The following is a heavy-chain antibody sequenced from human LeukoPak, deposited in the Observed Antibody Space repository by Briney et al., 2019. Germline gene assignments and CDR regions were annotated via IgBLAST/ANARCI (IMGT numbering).Heavy chain of an antibody. CDR1: GFTFCNAW. J-gene: IGHJ6*02. D-gene: IGHD6-25*01. V-gene: IGHV3-15*01. CDR3: AAIGSGR. Sequence: GGSLRLSCAASGFTFCNAWMSWVRQAPGKGLEWFGRIKTKADGGTTEYAAPVKGRFAISRDDSENTLYLQMNSLKTDDTAVYYCAAIGSGRWGQGTTVTVSS. CDR2: IKTKADGGTT.